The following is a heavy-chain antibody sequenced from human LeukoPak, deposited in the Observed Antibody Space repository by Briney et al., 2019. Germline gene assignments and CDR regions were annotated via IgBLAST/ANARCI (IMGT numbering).Heavy chain of an antibody. V-gene: IGHV3-30*02. J-gene: IGHJ4*02. Sequence: GGSLRLSCAASGFTFSSYGMHWVRQAPGKGLEWVTFIRYDEINKYYADSVKGRFTISRDNSKNTLYLQMNSLRAEDTAVYYCAKDLGPYYGSGSQCDYWGQGTLVTVSS. CDR3: AKDLGPYYGSGSQCDY. CDR1: GFTFSSYG. D-gene: IGHD3-10*01. CDR2: IRYDEINK.